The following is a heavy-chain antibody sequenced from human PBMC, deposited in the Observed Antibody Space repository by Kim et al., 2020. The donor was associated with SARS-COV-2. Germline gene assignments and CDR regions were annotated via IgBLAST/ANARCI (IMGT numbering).Heavy chain of an antibody. CDR3: TPSPYNWSYGWFDP. Sequence: GGSLRLSCAASGLTFNNAWMSWVRQAPGKGLEWIGRIKSKTDCGTADYAAFVKGRFTISRDDSKNTVYLQINSLKTEDTAVYYCTPSPYNWSYGWFDPWGQGTLVTVSS. CDR2: IKSKTDCGTA. V-gene: IGHV3-15*01. D-gene: IGHD1-7*01. CDR1: GLTFNNAW. J-gene: IGHJ5*02.